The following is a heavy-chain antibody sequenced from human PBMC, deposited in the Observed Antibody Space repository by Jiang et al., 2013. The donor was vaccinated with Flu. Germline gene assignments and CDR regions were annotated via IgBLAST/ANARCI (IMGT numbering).Heavy chain of an antibody. J-gene: IGHJ3*02. V-gene: IGHV2-70*04. CDR3: ARSGGIVAFSDAFDI. D-gene: IGHD5-12*01. CDR1: GFSLSTSGMR. Sequence: KPTQTLTLTCTVSGFSLSTSGMRVSWIRQPPGKALEWLARIDWDDDKFYSTSLKTRLTISKDTSKNQVVLTMTNMDPVDTATYYCARSGGIVAFSDAFDIWGQGTMVTVSS. CDR2: IDWDDDK.